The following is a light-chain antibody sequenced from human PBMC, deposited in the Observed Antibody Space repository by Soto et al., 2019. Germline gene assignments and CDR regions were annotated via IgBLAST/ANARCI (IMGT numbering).Light chain of an antibody. CDR3: QQASSFPLT. CDR1: QSISSW. CDR2: AAS. V-gene: IGKV1-12*01. J-gene: IGKJ5*01. Sequence: DIQMTQSPSTLSASVGDRVTITFRASQSISSWLAWYQQKPGKAPKLLIYAASTLQSGVPSRFSGSGSGTYFTLTISSLQPEDFATYYCQQASSFPLTFGQGTRLEI.